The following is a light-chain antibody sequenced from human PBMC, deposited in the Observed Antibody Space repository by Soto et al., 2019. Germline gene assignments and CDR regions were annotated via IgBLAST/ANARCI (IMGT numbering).Light chain of an antibody. CDR2: DVS. V-gene: IGLV2-14*01. Sequence: QSALTQPASVSGSPGQSITISCTGTSSDVGDYNYVSWYQQQPGKAPKVMIYDVSNRPPGVSNRFSGSKSGNTASLTISGLQAEDEADYYCSSYTSSSTLVFGTGTKVTVL. CDR1: SSDVGDYNY. CDR3: SSYTSSSTLV. J-gene: IGLJ1*01.